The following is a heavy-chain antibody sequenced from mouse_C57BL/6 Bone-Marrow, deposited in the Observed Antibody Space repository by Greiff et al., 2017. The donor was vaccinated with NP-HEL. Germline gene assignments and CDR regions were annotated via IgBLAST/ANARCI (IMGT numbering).Heavy chain of an antibody. CDR1: GYTFTTYW. J-gene: IGHJ3*01. V-gene: IGHV1-50*01. CDR3: ARKAYYGRSYEFAY. Sequence: VQLQQPGAELVKPGASVKLSCKASGYTFTTYWMQWVKQRPGQGLEWIGEIDPSDSYTNYNQKFKGKATLTVDTSSSTAYMPLSSLTSEDSAGYYCARKAYYGRSYEFAYWGQGTLVTVSA. D-gene: IGHD1-1*01. CDR2: IDPSDSYT.